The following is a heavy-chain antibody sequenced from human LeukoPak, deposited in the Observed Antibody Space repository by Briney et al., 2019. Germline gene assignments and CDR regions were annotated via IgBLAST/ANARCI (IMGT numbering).Heavy chain of an antibody. CDR3: AKDQGGRYYDILAGYYPENFFDY. CDR2: ISGTGGSA. V-gene: IGHV3-23*01. Sequence: GGSLRLSCSASGSTFSNYAMSWVRQAPGKGLEWVSTISGTGGSAKHVDSVKGRFTFSRDNSKDTLYLQMNGLRAEDTAVYYCAKDQGGRYYDILAGYYPENFFDYWGQGTLVTVSS. CDR1: GSTFSNYA. J-gene: IGHJ4*02. D-gene: IGHD3-9*01.